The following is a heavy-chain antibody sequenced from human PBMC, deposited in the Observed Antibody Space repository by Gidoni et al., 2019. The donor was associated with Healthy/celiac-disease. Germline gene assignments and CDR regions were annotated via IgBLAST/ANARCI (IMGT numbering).Heavy chain of an antibody. Sequence: QVQLQESGPGLVKPSETLSLTCTVSGGSISSYDWSWIRQPPGKGLEWSGYIYYSGSTNYNPSLKSRVTISVDTSKNQFSLKLSSVTAADTAVYYCASGGAGWPPRYWGQGTLVTVSS. CDR3: ASGGAGWPPRY. V-gene: IGHV4-59*01. J-gene: IGHJ4*02. CDR1: GGSISSYD. CDR2: IYYSGST. D-gene: IGHD3-16*01.